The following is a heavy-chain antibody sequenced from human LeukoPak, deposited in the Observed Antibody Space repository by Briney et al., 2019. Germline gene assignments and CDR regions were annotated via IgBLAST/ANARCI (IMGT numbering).Heavy chain of an antibody. CDR1: GGTFRSYG. D-gene: IGHD2-2*01. CDR3: ARGLYCSSSTSCYDYGMDV. CDR2: FIPILGTA. Sequence: ASVKVSCEASGGTFRSYGLNWVRQAPGQGLEWMGGFIPILGTAKYAQKLQGRVTITADESTSTGYMELSSLRYEDTAVYYCARGLYCSSSTSCYDYGMDVWGQGTTVTVSS. J-gene: IGHJ6*02. V-gene: IGHV1-69*13.